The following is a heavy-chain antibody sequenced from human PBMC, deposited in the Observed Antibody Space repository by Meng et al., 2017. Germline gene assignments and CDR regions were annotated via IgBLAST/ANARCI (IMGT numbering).Heavy chain of an antibody. CDR1: GYRASSKSAA. V-gene: IGHV6-1*01. CDR3: ERGFYSFDS. Sequence: QLQTAVPGLVKPSKYMSLSCAVSGYRASSKSAAWNWIRQSPSRGLEWIGRAYYRSKWYHDYEESVKSRRSIAPDTSKNQFSLQLRSVTPEDSAVYYCERGFYSFDSWGQRTLVTVSS. J-gene: IGHJ4*02. CDR2: AYYRSKWYH.